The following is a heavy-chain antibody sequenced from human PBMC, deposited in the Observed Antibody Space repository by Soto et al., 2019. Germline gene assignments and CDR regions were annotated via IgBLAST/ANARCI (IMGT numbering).Heavy chain of an antibody. CDR2: IDCSDSYT. J-gene: IGHJ3*02. CDR3: ARHRIAADIFDI. D-gene: IGHD6-13*01. V-gene: IGHV5-10-1*01. CDR1: GYTFANYW. Sequence: GESLKISYKGSGYTFANYWITWVRQMPGKGLEWMGRIDCSDSYTNYSPSFQGHVTISADKSINTAYLQWSSLKASDTAMYYCARHRIAADIFDIWGQGTMVTVSS.